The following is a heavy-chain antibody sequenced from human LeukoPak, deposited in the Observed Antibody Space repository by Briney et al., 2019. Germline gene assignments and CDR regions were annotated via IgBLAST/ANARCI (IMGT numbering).Heavy chain of an antibody. CDR1: GFTFSSYV. V-gene: IGHV3-23*01. CDR3: AKRSSGNYYFDN. J-gene: IGHJ4*02. CDR2: ITSSGDGT. D-gene: IGHD3-22*01. Sequence: PGGSLRLSCAASGFTFSSYVRRWVRQAPGKGLEWVSSITSSGDGTYYADSVKGRFTISRDNSKNTLYLQMNSLRAGDTAVYYCAKRSSGNYYFDNWGQGTLVTVSS.